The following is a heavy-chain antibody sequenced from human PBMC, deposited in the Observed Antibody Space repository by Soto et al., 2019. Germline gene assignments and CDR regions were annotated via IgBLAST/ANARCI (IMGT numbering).Heavy chain of an antibody. CDR3: ANGYCGGGSCYSSFDY. Sequence: EVQLVESGGGLVQPGGSLRLSCATSGLTFSSYWMHWVRQTPGKGLVWVSRINSDGSSTSYADSVKGRFTISRDNAKNTLYLQMNSLGAEDTAVYYCANGYCGGGSCYSSFDYWGQGTLVTVSS. CDR2: INSDGSST. D-gene: IGHD2-15*01. V-gene: IGHV3-74*01. J-gene: IGHJ4*02. CDR1: GLTFSSYW.